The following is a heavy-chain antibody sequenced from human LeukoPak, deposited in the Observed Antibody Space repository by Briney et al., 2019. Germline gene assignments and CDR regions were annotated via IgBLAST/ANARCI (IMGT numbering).Heavy chain of an antibody. CDR2: INHSGST. V-gene: IGHV4-34*01. Sequence: SETLSLACAVYGGSFSGYYWSWIRQPPGKGLERIGEINHSGSTNYNPSLKSRVTISVDTSKNQFSLKLSSVTAADTAVYYCARGRGISITIFGVVYYYYYGMDVWGQGTTVTVSS. CDR1: GGSFSGYY. J-gene: IGHJ6*02. CDR3: ARGRGISITIFGVVYYYYYGMDV. D-gene: IGHD3-3*01.